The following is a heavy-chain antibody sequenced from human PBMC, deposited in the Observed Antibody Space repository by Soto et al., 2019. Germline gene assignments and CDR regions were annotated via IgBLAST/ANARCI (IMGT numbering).Heavy chain of an antibody. CDR3: ARGPAAIRDYYYYGMDV. CDR1: GGTFISYA. CDR2: FIPFFGTT. J-gene: IGHJ6*02. D-gene: IGHD2-2*02. Sequence: QVQLVQSGAEVKKPGSSVKVSCKASGGTFISYAISWVRQAPGQGLEWMGGFIPFFGTTNYAQKFQGRVTISTDESTSTVYMELSSLRSEATAVYYCARGPAAIRDYYYYGMDVWGQGTTVTVSS. V-gene: IGHV1-69*05.